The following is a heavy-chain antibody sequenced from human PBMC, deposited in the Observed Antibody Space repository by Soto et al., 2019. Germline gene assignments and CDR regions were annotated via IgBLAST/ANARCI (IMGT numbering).Heavy chain of an antibody. Sequence: ASVKVSCKAPADTFTSYYIHWVRQAPGHGLEWMGIINPSGGSTSYAQKFQGRVTMTRDTSTSTVYMELSSLRSEDTAVYYCAREYSSSWISWYYGMDVWGQGTTVTVSS. CDR1: ADTFTSYY. CDR2: INPSGGST. J-gene: IGHJ6*02. V-gene: IGHV1-46*01. D-gene: IGHD6-13*01. CDR3: AREYSSSWISWYYGMDV.